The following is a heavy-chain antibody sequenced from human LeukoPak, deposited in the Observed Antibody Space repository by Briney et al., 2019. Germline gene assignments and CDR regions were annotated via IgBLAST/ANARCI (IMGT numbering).Heavy chain of an antibody. J-gene: IGHJ4*02. V-gene: IGHV3-30*18. CDR1: GFTFSSTG. CDR3: AKEGLRFSDF. Sequence: PGKSLRLSCTASGFTFSSTGMHWVRQAPGKGLDWVASISYDGSSKKYVDSVKGRFTISRDNSKRTLYLQMNSLRSEDTAVYYCAKEGLRFSDFWGQGTLVTVSS. D-gene: IGHD5-12*01. CDR2: ISYDGSSK.